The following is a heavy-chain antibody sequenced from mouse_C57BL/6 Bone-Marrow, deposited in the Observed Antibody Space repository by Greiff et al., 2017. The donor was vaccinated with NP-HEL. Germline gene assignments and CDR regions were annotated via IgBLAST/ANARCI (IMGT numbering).Heavy chain of an antibody. Sequence: QVQLQESGAELMKPGASVKLSCKATGYTFTGYWIEWVKQRPGHGLEWIGKILPGSGDTNYNEKFKGKATFTADTSSNTAYMQLSSLTTEDSAIYYCASAPFITTAVAPHYWGQGTTLTVSS. CDR3: ASAPFITTAVAPHY. D-gene: IGHD1-1*01. V-gene: IGHV1-9*01. CDR2: ILPGSGDT. CDR1: GYTFTGYW. J-gene: IGHJ2*01.